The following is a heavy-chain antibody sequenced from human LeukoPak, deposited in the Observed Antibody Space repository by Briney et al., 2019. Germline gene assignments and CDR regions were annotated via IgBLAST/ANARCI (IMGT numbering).Heavy chain of an antibody. CDR2: ISSGGST. CDR1: GFTVSSHY. CDR3: VRGGLSGYRFNWFDP. V-gene: IGHV3-66*01. D-gene: IGHD5-12*01. Sequence: PGGSLRLSCAASGFTVSSHYMNWVRQAPGKGLEWVSVISSGGSTYYADSVKGRLTISRDNSKNTLHLQMSSLSAEDTAVYYCVRGGLSGYRFNWFDPWGQGTLVTVSS. J-gene: IGHJ5*02.